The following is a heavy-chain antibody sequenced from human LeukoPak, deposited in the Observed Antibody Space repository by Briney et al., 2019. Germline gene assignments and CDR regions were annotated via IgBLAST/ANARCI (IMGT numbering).Heavy chain of an antibody. J-gene: IGHJ4*02. CDR3: ARLVHSGVGEDDY. D-gene: IGHD3-16*01. Sequence: GASVKVSCKASGYSFTGYYMHWVRQAPGQGLEWRGWINPYSGDTNFAQKFQGRVTVTRDTSISTAYMELSRLKSDDTAVYYCARLVHSGVGEDDYWGQGTLVTVSS. V-gene: IGHV1-2*02. CDR1: GYSFTGYY. CDR2: INPYSGDT.